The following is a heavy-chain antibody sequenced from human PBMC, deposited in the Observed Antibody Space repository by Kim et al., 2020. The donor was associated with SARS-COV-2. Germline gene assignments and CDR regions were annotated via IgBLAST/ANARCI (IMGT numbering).Heavy chain of an antibody. CDR2: ISGGGDNT. CDR3: ARGDCSSNNCYTTDH. D-gene: IGHD2-2*01. Sequence: GGSLRLSCAASGFTFSNFAMNWVRQAPGKGPEWVSVISGGGDNTNFADSVKGRFTMSRDNSKNTLYLQMNSLRAEDTAVYYCARGDCSSNNCYTTDHWGRGTLVTVSS. V-gene: IGHV3-23*01. J-gene: IGHJ4*02. CDR1: GFTFSNFA.